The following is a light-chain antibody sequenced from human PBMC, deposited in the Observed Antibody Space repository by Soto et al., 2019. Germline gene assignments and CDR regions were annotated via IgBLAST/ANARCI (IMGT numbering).Light chain of an antibody. Sequence: VMTQSPATLSVSPGERATLSCRASQSVSSSYLAWYQQKPGQAPRLLIYGASSRATGIPDRFSGSGSGTDFTLTIRRLEPEDFAVYYCQQYGSSPLTFGGGTKLDI. V-gene: IGKV3-20*01. CDR2: GAS. J-gene: IGKJ4*01. CDR3: QQYGSSPLT. CDR1: QSVSSSY.